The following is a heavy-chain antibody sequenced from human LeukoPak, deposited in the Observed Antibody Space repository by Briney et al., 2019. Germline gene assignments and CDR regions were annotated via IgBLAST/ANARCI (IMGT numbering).Heavy chain of an antibody. J-gene: IGHJ6*03. V-gene: IGHV3-30-3*01. CDR1: GFTFSSYA. CDR3: ARDGVPAAMSYYYYYMDV. D-gene: IGHD2-2*01. Sequence: GRSLRLSCAASGFTFSSYAMHWVRQAPGKGLEWVAVISYDGSNKYYADSAKGRFTISRDNSKNTLYLQMNSLRAEDTAVYYCARDGVPAAMSYYYYYMDVWGKGTTVTVSS. CDR2: ISYDGSNK.